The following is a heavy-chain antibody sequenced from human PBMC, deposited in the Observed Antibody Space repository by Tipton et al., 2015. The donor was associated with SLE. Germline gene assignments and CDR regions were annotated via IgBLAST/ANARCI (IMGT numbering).Heavy chain of an antibody. CDR2: IFHAERT. D-gene: IGHD6-13*01. CDR3: ARGIAAAGSGGFDI. J-gene: IGHJ3*02. CDR1: GYSISGDYY. V-gene: IGHV4-38-2*01. Sequence: TLSLTCAVSGYSISGDYYWAWMRQPPGKGLEWIGNIFHAERTYYNPSFKSRVTISVDTSKNQFSLKLSSVTAADTAVYYCARGIAAAGSGGFDIWGQGTMVTVSS.